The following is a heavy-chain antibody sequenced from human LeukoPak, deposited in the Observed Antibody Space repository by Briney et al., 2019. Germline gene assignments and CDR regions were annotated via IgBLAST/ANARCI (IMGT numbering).Heavy chain of an antibody. J-gene: IGHJ4*02. Sequence: SSETLSLTCTVSGGSISSGDYYWSWIRQPPGKGLEWIGYIYYSGSTYYNPSLKSRVTISVDTSKNQFSLKLSSVTAADTAVYYCARATNGVRDVDYWGQGTLVTVSS. V-gene: IGHV4-30-4*01. D-gene: IGHD2-8*01. CDR2: IYYSGST. CDR1: GGSISSGDYY. CDR3: ARATNGVRDVDY.